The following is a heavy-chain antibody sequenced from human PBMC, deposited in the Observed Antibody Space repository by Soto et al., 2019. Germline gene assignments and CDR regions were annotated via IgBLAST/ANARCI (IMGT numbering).Heavy chain of an antibody. V-gene: IGHV3-30-3*01. CDR2: ISDDGSNK. J-gene: IGHJ4*02. D-gene: IGHD6-13*01. CDR1: GFTFSNYA. CDR3: ARDRFASSWSYFDY. Sequence: GSLRLSCEASGFTFSNYALHWVRQAPGKGLEWVAVISDDGSNKYYADSVKGRFTISRDNSKNTLYLQMNSLRAEDTAVYYCARDRFASSWSYFDYWGQGTPVTVSS.